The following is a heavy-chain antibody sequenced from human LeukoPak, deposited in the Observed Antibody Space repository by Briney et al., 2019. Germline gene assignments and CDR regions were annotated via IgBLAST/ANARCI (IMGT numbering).Heavy chain of an antibody. V-gene: IGHV7-4-1*02. CDR2: INTNTGNP. J-gene: IGHJ4*02. CDR1: GYTFSSYT. D-gene: IGHD1-26*01. Sequence: AASVKVSCNASGYTFSSYTMNWVRQAPGQGLEWMGWINTNTGNPTYAQDYTGRFVFSLDTSVSTTYLQISRLKAEDTAVYYCASGPSYSGSNEYFDSWGQGTQVTVSS. CDR3: ASGPSYSGSNEYFDS.